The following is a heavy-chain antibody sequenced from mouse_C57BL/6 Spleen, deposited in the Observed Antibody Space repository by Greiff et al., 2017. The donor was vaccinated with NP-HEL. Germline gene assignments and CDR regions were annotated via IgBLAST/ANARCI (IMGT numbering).Heavy chain of an antibody. V-gene: IGHV3-6*01. CDR2: ISYDGSN. Sequence: EVHLVESGPGLVKPSQSLSLTCSVTGYSITSGYYWNWIRQFPGNKLEWMGYISYDGSNNYNPSLKNRISITRDTSKNQFFLKLNSVTTEDTATYYCARGPDYYGSSYVWFAYWGQGTLVTVSA. CDR1: GYSITSGYY. J-gene: IGHJ3*01. D-gene: IGHD1-1*01. CDR3: ARGPDYYGSSYVWFAY.